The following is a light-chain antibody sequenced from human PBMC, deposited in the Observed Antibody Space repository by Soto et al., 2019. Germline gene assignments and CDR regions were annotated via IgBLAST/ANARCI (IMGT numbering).Light chain of an antibody. CDR3: QKYNSAPLT. V-gene: IGKV1-27*01. Sequence: DIQMTQSPSSLSASLGDRVTITCRASQGIGVYLAWFQQKPGKVPRLLIYAAAALQSGVPSRFSGGGSGTEFTLNINSLQPEDVATYYCQKYNSAPLTFGGGTKVEIK. CDR2: AAA. CDR1: QGIGVY. J-gene: IGKJ4*01.